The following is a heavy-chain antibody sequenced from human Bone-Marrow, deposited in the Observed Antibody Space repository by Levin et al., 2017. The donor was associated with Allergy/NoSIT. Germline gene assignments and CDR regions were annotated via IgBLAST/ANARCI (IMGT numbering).Heavy chain of an antibody. CDR1: GFSLTTSGVG. CDR2: IYWDDDK. V-gene: IGHV2-5*02. D-gene: IGHD6-19*01. Sequence: SGPTLVKPTQTLTLTCTFSGFSLTTSGVGVGWIRQPPGKALEWLALIYWDDDKRYSPSLKSRLSITRDTSKNQVVLTMTNMDPVDTATYYCAHRHAATIPVAGLPFFDCWGQGTLVTVSS. CDR3: AHRHAATIPVAGLPFFDC. J-gene: IGHJ4*02.